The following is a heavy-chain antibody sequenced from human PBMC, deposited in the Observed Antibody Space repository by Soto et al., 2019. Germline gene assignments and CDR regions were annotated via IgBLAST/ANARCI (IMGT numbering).Heavy chain of an antibody. CDR2: LSWNSGTI. J-gene: IGHJ2*01. CDR3: ARARGHGYASVATFDL. V-gene: IGHV3-9*01. Sequence: EVQLVESGGGLVQPGRSLRLSCAASGFTFDDYAMHWVRQAPGKGLEWVSGLSWNSGTIEYADSVKGRFTISRDNAQNSLFLQMNRLRAEDTALYYCARARGHGYASVATFDLWGRGTLVTVSS. D-gene: IGHD3-16*01. CDR1: GFTFDDYA.